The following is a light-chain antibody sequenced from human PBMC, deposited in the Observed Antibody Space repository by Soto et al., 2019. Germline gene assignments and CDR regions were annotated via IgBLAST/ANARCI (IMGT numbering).Light chain of an antibody. V-gene: IGLV2-23*01. CDR3: CSYAGSSTFV. CDR1: SSDVGSYNL. CDR2: EGS. J-gene: IGLJ1*01. Sequence: QSALTQPASVSGSPGQSITISCTGSSSDVGSYNLVSWYQQHPGKAPKVLIYEGSKRPSGVSNRFSGFKSANTASLTISGLQAEDEADYYCCSYAGSSTFVFGTGTKLTVL.